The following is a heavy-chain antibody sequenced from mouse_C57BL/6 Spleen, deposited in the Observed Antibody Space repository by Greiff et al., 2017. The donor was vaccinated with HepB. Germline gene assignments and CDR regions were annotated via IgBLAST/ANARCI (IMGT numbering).Heavy chain of an antibody. Sequence: VQLQQSGPELVKPGASVKISCKASGYAFSSSWMNWVKQRPGKGLEWIGRIYPGDGDTNYNGKFKGKATLTADKSSSTAYMQLSSLTSEDSAVYFCARAEGGWFAYWGQGTLVTVSA. CDR1: GYAFSSSW. V-gene: IGHV1-82*01. J-gene: IGHJ3*01. CDR2: IYPGDGDT. CDR3: ARAEGGWFAY.